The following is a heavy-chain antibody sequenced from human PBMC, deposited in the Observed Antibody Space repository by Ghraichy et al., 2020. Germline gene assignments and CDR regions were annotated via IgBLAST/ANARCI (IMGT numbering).Heavy chain of an antibody. CDR3: VKDGEDTVAHYPPWFLDL. CDR1: GFTFSSYD. V-gene: IGHV3-23*01. Sequence: GGSLRLSCAASGFTFSSYDMSWVRQAPGKGLEWVSTISSSGGTTYYADSVKGRFTISRDNSKSTLYLQVTSLTAEDTAVYFCVKDGEDTVAHYPPWFLDLWGQGTLVNVSS. D-gene: IGHD3-10*01. J-gene: IGHJ5*02. CDR2: ISSSGGTT.